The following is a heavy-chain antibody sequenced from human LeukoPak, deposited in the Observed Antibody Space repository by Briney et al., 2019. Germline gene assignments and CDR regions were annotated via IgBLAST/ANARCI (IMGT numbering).Heavy chain of an antibody. CDR1: GGSFSGYY. V-gene: IGHV4-34*01. CDR3: ARRSGYSSSSGSHY. J-gene: IGHJ4*02. D-gene: IGHD6-6*01. CDR2: INHSGST. Sequence: SETLSLTCAVYGGSFSGYYWSWIRQPPGKGLEWIGEINHSGSTNYNPSLKSRVAISVDTSKNQFSLKLSSVTAADTAVYYCARRSGYSSSSGSHYWGQGALVTVSS.